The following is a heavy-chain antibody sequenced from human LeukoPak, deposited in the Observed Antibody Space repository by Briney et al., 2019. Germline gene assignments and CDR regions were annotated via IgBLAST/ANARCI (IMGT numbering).Heavy chain of an antibody. V-gene: IGHV4-59*01. CDR3: ARDTPYCCSTSCYVLHGSWAFRGMDV. Sequence: SETLSLTCTVSGGSISSYYWSWIRQPPGKGLEWIGYIYYSGSTNYNPSLKSRVTISVDTSKNQFSLKLSSVTAADTAVYYCARDTPYCCSTSCYVLHGSWAFRGMDVWGQGTTVTVSS. CDR1: GGSISSYY. CDR2: IYYSGST. D-gene: IGHD2-2*01. J-gene: IGHJ6*02.